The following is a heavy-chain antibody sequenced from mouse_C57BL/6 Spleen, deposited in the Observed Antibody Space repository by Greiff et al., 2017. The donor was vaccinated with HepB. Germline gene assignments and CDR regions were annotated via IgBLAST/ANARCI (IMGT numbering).Heavy chain of an antibody. CDR2: ISSGGSYT. V-gene: IGHV5-6*02. Sequence: EVKLVESGGDLVKPGGSLKLSCAASGFTFSSYGMSWVRQTPDKRLEWVATISSGGSYTYYPDSVKGRFTISRDNAKNTLYLQMSSLKSEDTAMYYCARDPGFDYWGQGTTLTVSS. CDR1: GFTFSSYG. J-gene: IGHJ2*01. CDR3: ARDPGFDY.